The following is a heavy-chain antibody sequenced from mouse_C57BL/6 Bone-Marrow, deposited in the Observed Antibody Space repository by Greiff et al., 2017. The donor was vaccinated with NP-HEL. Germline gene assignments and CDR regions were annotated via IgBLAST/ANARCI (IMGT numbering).Heavy chain of an antibody. V-gene: IGHV1-53*01. D-gene: IGHD2-2*01. J-gene: IGHJ1*03. CDR2: INPSNGGT. CDR3: AREGRWLRRSYWYFDV. Sequence: QVQLQQPGTELVKPGTSVKLSCKSSGYTFTSYWMHWVKQRPGQGLEWIGNINPSNGGTNYNEKFKSKATLTVDKSSSTAYMPLSSLTSDDSAVYYCAREGRWLRRSYWYFDVWDTGTTVTVSS. CDR1: GYTFTSYW.